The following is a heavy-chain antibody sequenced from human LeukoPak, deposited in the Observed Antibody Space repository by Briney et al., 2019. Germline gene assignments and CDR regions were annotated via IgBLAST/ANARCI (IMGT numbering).Heavy chain of an antibody. D-gene: IGHD1-26*01. CDR1: GFTVSSNY. J-gene: IGHJ3*02. CDR3: ARDFSGRGDAFDI. V-gene: IGHV3-53*01. CDR2: IYSDGNT. Sequence: GESLKISCAASGFTVSSNYMSWVRQAPGKGLEWVSVIYSDGNTYYADSVKGRFTISRDNSKNTLYLQMNSLRAEDTAVYYCARDFSGRGDAFDIWGQGTMVTASS.